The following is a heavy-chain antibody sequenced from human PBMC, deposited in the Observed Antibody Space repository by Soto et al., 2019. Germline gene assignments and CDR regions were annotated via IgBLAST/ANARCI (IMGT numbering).Heavy chain of an antibody. D-gene: IGHD4-17*01. Sequence: SETLSLTCTVSGGSISSGDYYWSWIRQPPGKGLEWIGYIYYSGSTYYNPSLKSRVTISVGTSKNQFSLKLSSVTAADTAVYYCARNHDYGGFFDYWGQGTLVTVSS. J-gene: IGHJ4*02. CDR3: ARNHDYGGFFDY. CDR1: GGSISSGDYY. V-gene: IGHV4-30-4*01. CDR2: IYYSGST.